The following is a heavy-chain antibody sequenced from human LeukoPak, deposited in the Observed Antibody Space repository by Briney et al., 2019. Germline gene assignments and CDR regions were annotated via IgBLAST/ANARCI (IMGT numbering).Heavy chain of an antibody. D-gene: IGHD2-15*01. CDR3: ARLRGYCSGGSCYPFYYYGMDV. CDR1: GGSIRSSSYY. V-gene: IGHV4-39*07. Sequence: SETLSLTCSVSGGSIRSSSYYWGWIRQPPGKGLEWIGSIYYSGGTYYNPSLKSRVTISVDTSKNQFSLKLSSVTAADTAVYYCARLRGYCSGGSCYPFYYYGMDVWGQGTTVTVSS. J-gene: IGHJ6*02. CDR2: IYYSGGT.